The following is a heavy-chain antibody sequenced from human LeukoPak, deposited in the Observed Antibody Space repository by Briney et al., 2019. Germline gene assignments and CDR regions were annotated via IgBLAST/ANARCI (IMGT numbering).Heavy chain of an antibody. CDR1: GYTFSDNY. CDR2: IKPNGGYT. D-gene: IGHD3-10*01. J-gene: IGHJ4*02. Sequence: ASVKVSCKASGYTFSDNYMHWVRQAPGQGLEYMGWIKPNGGYTNYAQKFQGRVTMTRDPSISTAYMELNRLTSDDTAVYFCARGTWFGDSLGTDFWGQGTLVTVSS. CDR3: ARGTWFGDSLGTDF. V-gene: IGHV1-2*02.